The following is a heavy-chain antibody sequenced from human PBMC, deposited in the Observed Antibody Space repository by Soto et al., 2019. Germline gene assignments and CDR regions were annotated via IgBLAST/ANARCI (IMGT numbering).Heavy chain of an antibody. Sequence: QLQLQESGPGLVKPSETLSLTCTVSVGSISSSVYYWAGIRQPPGKGREGIGVIYYSGSTYYNPSLKSRVTISVDTSKNQFSLKLSSVTAADTAVYYCARPRGRYCSGGSCYPDAFDIWGQGTMVTVSS. J-gene: IGHJ3*02. CDR3: ARPRGRYCSGGSCYPDAFDI. D-gene: IGHD2-15*01. CDR1: VGSISSSVYY. CDR2: IYYSGST. V-gene: IGHV4-39*01.